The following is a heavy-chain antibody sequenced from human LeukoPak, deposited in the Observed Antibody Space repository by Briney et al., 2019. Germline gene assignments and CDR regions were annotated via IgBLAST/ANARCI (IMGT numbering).Heavy chain of an antibody. D-gene: IGHD3-10*01. V-gene: IGHV3-53*01. Sequence: GGSLRLSCAVSGFTVSRNYMTWVRQAPGKGLEWVSVIYSGDSTSYADSVKGRFTISRDNSQNTVFLQMNSLRAEDTALYYCARVTRGIISFTTYYSYYYMDVWGKGTTVTVPS. J-gene: IGHJ6*03. CDR1: GFTVSRNY. CDR3: ARVTRGIISFTTYYSYYYMDV. CDR2: IYSGDST.